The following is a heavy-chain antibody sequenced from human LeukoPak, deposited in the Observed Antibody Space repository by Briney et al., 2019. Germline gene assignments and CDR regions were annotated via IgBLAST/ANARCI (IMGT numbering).Heavy chain of an antibody. CDR2: ISPDGSDK. Sequence: GSLRLSCAASGFTFGNTWMGWVRQAPGKGLEGVANISPDGSDKYYVDSVRGRFTIYRDNAQNSVNLQMNSLRAEDSAVYYCGRWGVNAGLDRWGQGTLVSVAS. V-gene: IGHV3-7*01. D-gene: IGHD3-10*01. J-gene: IGHJ5*02. CDR1: GFTFGNTW. CDR3: GRWGVNAGLDR.